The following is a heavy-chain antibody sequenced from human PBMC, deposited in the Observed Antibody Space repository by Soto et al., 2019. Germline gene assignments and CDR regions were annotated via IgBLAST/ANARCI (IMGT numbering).Heavy chain of an antibody. J-gene: IGHJ4*02. CDR1: GYTFTSYA. CDR2: INAGSGNT. Sequence: ASVKVSCKASGYTFTSYAMHWVRQAPGQRLEWMGWINAGSGNTKYSQKFQGRVTITRDTSASTAYMELSSLRSEDTAVYYCARQTYYYDSSGYYLAYWGQGTLVTVSS. D-gene: IGHD3-22*01. CDR3: ARQTYYYDSSGYYLAY. V-gene: IGHV1-3*01.